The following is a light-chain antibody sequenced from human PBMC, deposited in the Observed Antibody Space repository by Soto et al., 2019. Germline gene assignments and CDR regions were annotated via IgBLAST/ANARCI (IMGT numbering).Light chain of an antibody. CDR2: DAS. CDR1: QSISSW. V-gene: IGKV1-5*01. CDR3: QQYNSFEYT. J-gene: IGKJ2*01. Sequence: DIQMTQSPSTLSASVGDRVTITCRASQSISSWLAWYQQKPGKAPKLLIYDASSLESGAPSRFSGSGSGTEFSLTISSLQAADFASYYCQQYNSFEYTFGQGTKLEIK.